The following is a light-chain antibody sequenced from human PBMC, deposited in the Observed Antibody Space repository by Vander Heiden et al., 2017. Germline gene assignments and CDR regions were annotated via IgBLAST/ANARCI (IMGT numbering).Light chain of an antibody. CDR1: SPNIGNNY. V-gene: IGLV1-51*02. J-gene: IGLJ3*02. CDR3: GTWDSSLSSRV. CDR2: ENN. Sequence: SVLTQPASVSASPVQKVTIACTASSPNIGNNYVSSYKQLPGTAPRLLIYENNKRPTRIPGRYSGSKSGTSATLGITGLQTGDEGDYYCGTWDSSLSSRVFGGGTKLTVL.